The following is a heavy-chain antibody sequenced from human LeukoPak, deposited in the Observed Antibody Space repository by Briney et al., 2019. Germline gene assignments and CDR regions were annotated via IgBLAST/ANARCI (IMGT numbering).Heavy chain of an antibody. CDR1: GYTFTSYA. J-gene: IGHJ6*02. Sequence: ASVKVSCKAPGYTFTSYAMNWVRQAPGQGLEWMGWINTNTGNPTYAQGFTGRFVFSLDTSVSTAYLQISSLKAEDTAVYYCARSPETVSSRRTIYYYYGMDVWGQGTTVTVSS. CDR2: INTNTGNP. CDR3: ARSPETVSSRRTIYYYYGMDV. D-gene: IGHD1-14*01. V-gene: IGHV7-4-1*02.